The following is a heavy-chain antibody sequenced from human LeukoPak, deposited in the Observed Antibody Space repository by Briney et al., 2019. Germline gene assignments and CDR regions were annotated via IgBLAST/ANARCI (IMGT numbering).Heavy chain of an antibody. J-gene: IGHJ4*02. CDR3: ARERGYSGYDKGGFDY. CDR2: ISSSSSYI. D-gene: IGHD5-12*01. CDR1: GFTFSSYS. Sequence: GGSLRLSCAASGFTFSSYSMHWVRQAPGKGLEWVSSISSSSSYIYYADSVKGRFTISRDNAKNSLYLQMNSLRAEDTAVYYWARERGYSGYDKGGFDYWGQGTLVTVSS. V-gene: IGHV3-21*01.